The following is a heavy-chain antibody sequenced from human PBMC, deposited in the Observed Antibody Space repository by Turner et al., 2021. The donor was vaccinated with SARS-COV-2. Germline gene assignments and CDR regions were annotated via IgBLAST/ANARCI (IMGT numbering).Heavy chain of an antibody. CDR2: MYYSGST. D-gene: IGHD1-26*01. CDR1: GGSISSSSYY. Sequence: QLQLQAPGPGLVKPSETLSLACTVSGGSISSSSYYWGCIRQPPGKGLEWIGIMYYSGSTYYTQSLKSRVTISVDTSKNTVSLKLSSVTAADTAVYYCARETAGSGSYQDWYFDLWGRGTLVTVSS. J-gene: IGHJ2*01. V-gene: IGHV4-39*02. CDR3: ARETAGSGSYQDWYFDL.